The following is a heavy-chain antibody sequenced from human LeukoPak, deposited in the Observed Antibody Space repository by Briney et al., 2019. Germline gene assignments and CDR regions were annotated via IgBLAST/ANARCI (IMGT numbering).Heavy chain of an antibody. Sequence: GGSLRLSCAASGFTFSNYWMSWIRQAPGKGLEWVANIKQDGSKKSYVDSVKGRFTISRDNAKNSLYLQMNSLRAEDTAIYYCTRVGYIDEGIDYWGQGTLVTVSS. J-gene: IGHJ4*02. CDR3: TRVGYIDEGIDY. V-gene: IGHV3-7*04. CDR1: GFTFSNYW. CDR2: IKQDGSKK. D-gene: IGHD5-24*01.